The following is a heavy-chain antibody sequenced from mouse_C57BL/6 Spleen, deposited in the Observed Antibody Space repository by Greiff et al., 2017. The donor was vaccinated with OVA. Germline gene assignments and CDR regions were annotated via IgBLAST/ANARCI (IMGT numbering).Heavy chain of an antibody. CDR1: GFSLTSYA. CDR2: IWTGGGT. J-gene: IGHJ4*01. D-gene: IGHD2-5*01. V-gene: IGHV2-9-1*01. Sequence: QVQLQQSGPGLVAPSQSLSITCTVSGFSLTSYAISWVRQPPGKGLEWLGVIWTGGGTNYNSALKSRLSISKDNSKSQVFLKMNSLQTDDTARYYCARRSNYSYYYAMDYWGQGTSVTVSS. CDR3: ARRSNYSYYYAMDY.